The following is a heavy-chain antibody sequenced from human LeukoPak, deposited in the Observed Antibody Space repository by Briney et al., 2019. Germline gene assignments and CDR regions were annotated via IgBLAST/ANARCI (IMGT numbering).Heavy chain of an antibody. CDR3: ARDNEAVAGTGFRFGIDY. D-gene: IGHD6-19*01. J-gene: IGHJ4*02. V-gene: IGHV3-30-3*01. CDR1: GFTFSSYA. CDR2: ISYDGSNK. Sequence: GRSLKLSCAASGFTFSSYAMHWVRQAPGKGLEWVAVISYDGSNKYYADSVKGRFTISRDNSKNTLYLQMNSLRAEDTTVYYCARDNEAVAGTGFRFGIDYWGQGTLVTVSS.